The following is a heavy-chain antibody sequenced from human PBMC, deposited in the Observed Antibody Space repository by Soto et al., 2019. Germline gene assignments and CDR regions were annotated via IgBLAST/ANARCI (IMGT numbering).Heavy chain of an antibody. V-gene: IGHV1-69*06. Sequence: QVQLVQSGAEVKKPGSSVKVSCKASGGTFSSYAISWVRQAPGQGLEWMGGIIPIFGTANYAQKFQGRVTITADKSTSTAYMELSSLRSEDTAVYYCARDEPFIMIVVVTQNYGMDVWGQGTTVTVSS. CDR2: IIPIFGTA. J-gene: IGHJ6*02. CDR1: GGTFSSYA. CDR3: ARDEPFIMIVVVTQNYGMDV. D-gene: IGHD3-22*01.